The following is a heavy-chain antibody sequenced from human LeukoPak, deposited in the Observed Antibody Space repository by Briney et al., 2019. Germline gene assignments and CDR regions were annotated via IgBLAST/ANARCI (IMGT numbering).Heavy chain of an antibody. Sequence: SETLSLTCTVSGGSISSTSYYWGWIRQPPGKGLEWIASIYYSGSTYYNPSLKSRVTISVDTSKNQFSLKLNSVTAADTAVYYCARHSHSSGWYGKVDAHYFDYWGQGTLVTVSS. CDR1: GGSISSTSYY. V-gene: IGHV4-39*01. CDR3: ARHSHSSGWYGKVDAHYFDY. J-gene: IGHJ4*02. CDR2: IYYSGST. D-gene: IGHD6-19*01.